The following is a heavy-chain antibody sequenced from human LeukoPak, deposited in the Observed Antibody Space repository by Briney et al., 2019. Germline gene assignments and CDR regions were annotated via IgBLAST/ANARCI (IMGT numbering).Heavy chain of an antibody. J-gene: IGHJ3*02. D-gene: IGHD2-2*01. CDR2: IIPILGIA. V-gene: IGHV1-69*04. Sequence: SVKVSCKASGGTFSSYAISWVRQAPGQGLEWMGRIIPILGIANYAQKSQGRVTITADKSTSTAYMELSSLRSEDTAVYYCARSADIVVVPAAPDDAFDIWGQGTMVTVSS. CDR1: GGTFSSYA. CDR3: ARSADIVVVPAAPDDAFDI.